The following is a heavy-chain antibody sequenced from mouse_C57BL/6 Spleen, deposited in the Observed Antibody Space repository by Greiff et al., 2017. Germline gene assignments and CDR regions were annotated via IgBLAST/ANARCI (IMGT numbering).Heavy chain of an antibody. CDR3: ARGYYGYDEAWFAY. CDR2: IYPGSGNT. V-gene: IGHV1-76*01. J-gene: IGHJ3*01. Sequence: QVQLRPSGAELVRPGASVKLSCKASGYTFTDYYINWVKQRPGQGLEWIARIYPGSGNTYYNEKFKGKATLTAEKSSSTAYMQLSSLTSEDSAVYFCARGYYGYDEAWFAYWGQGTLVTVSA. CDR1: GYTFTDYY. D-gene: IGHD2-2*01.